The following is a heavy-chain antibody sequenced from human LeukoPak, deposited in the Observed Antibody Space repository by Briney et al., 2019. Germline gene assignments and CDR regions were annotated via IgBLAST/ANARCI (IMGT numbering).Heavy chain of an antibody. CDR1: GGTFSGYA. D-gene: IGHD3-3*01. J-gene: IGHJ5*02. Sequence: RASVKVSCKASGGTFSGYAISWVRQAPGQGLEWMGGIIPIFGTANYAQKFQGRVTITADESTSTAYMELSSLRSEDTAVYYCARAVLEWLWVWFDPWGQGTLVTVSS. V-gene: IGHV1-69*13. CDR2: IIPIFGTA. CDR3: ARAVLEWLWVWFDP.